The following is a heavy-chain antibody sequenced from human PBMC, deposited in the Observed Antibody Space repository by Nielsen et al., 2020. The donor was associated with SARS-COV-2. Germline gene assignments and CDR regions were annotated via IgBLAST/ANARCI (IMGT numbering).Heavy chain of an antibody. J-gene: IGHJ4*02. CDR1: GYTFTGYY. D-gene: IGHD4-11*01. V-gene: IGHV1-2*04. CDR3: ARSFSNYGFDY. Sequence: ASVKVSCKASGYTFTGYYMHWVRQAPGQGLEWMGWINPNSVGTNYAQKFQGWVTMTRDTPISTAYMELSRLRSDDTAVYYCARSFSNYGFDYWGQGTLVTVSS. CDR2: INPNSVGT.